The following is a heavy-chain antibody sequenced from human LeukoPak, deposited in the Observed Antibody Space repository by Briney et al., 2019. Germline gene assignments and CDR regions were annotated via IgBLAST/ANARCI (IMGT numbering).Heavy chain of an antibody. V-gene: IGHV3-30*02. CDR2: IRSDGYHT. D-gene: IGHD1-26*01. CDR1: GFTLSSYA. Sequence: GGSLRLSCAASGFTLSSYAMSWVRQAPGKGLEWVAFIRSDGYHTYYTDSVKGRFIITRDNFKNTLYLQMNSLRLEDMAVYYCAKPSGSGVDYWGRGTRVTVSS. J-gene: IGHJ4*02. CDR3: AKPSGSGVDY.